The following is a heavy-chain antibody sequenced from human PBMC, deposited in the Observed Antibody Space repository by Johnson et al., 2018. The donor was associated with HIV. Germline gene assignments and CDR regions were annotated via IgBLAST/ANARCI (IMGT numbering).Heavy chain of an antibody. V-gene: IGHV3-33*01. CDR1: GFTFDTYG. CDR2: IWYDGSNE. D-gene: IGHD1-26*01. Sequence: VQLVESGGGVVQPWRSLRLSCAASGFTFDTYGMHWVRQAPGKGLEWVAVIWYDGSNEYYADSVKGRFTISRDNSKNTLYLQMNSLKTEDTAVYYCTVRGVLVGATTYDAFDIWGQGTMVTVSS. CDR3: TVRGVLVGATTYDAFDI. J-gene: IGHJ3*02.